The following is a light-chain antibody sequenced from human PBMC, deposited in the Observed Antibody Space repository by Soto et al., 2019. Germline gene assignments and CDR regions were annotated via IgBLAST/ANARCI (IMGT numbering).Light chain of an antibody. CDR3: QQYNNWPPLT. CDR2: GVS. J-gene: IGKJ4*01. CDR1: QSVSSN. V-gene: IGKV3-15*01. Sequence: EVVVTQSPATLSVSPWDRATLSWRASQSVSSNLAWYQQKPGXXPXLLIYGVSTRATGIPARFSGSGSGTELTLTISSLQSEDFAVYYCQQYNNWPPLTFGGGTKVDTK.